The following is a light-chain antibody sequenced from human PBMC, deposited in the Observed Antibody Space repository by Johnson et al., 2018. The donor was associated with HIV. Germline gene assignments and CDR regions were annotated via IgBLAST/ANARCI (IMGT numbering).Light chain of an antibody. CDR2: GND. CDR3: GTWDSSLSAYV. J-gene: IGLJ1*01. V-gene: IGLV1-40*01. Sequence: QSVLTQPPSVSGAPGQRVTISCTGSSSNIGAGYDVHWYQQFPGTAPKLLIYGNDNRPSGIPDRFSGSKSGTSATLGITGLQTGDEADYYCGTWDSSLSAYVFGTGTKVTVL. CDR1: SSNIGAGYD.